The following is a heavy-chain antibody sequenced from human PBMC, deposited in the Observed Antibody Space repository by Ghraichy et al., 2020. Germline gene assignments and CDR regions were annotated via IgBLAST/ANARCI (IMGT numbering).Heavy chain of an antibody. CDR2: IRSKAYGGTT. CDR1: GFTFGDYA. D-gene: IGHD4-17*01. CDR3: TRVPGGVTTFPFDY. J-gene: IGHJ4*02. Sequence: GGSLRLSCTASGFTFGDYAMSWFRQAPGKGLEWVGFIRSKAYGGTTEYAASVKGRFTISRDDSKSIAYLQMNSLKTEDTAVYYCTRVPGGVTTFPFDYWGQGTLVTVSS. V-gene: IGHV3-49*03.